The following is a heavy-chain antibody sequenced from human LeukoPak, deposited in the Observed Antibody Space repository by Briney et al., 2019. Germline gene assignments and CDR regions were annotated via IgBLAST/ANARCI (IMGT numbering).Heavy chain of an antibody. V-gene: IGHV3-23*01. D-gene: IGHD1-7*01. CDR1: GFPFSSSA. Sequence: PGGSLRLSCAASGFPFSSSAMSSVRQVPGKGLEWVSGISASGGSTYYADSVRGRFTISRDNSKNTLYVQMNSLRDEDTAVYFCARKAQYNGHYPLDYWGQGTLVTVSS. CDR2: ISASGGST. CDR3: ARKAQYNGHYPLDY. J-gene: IGHJ4*02.